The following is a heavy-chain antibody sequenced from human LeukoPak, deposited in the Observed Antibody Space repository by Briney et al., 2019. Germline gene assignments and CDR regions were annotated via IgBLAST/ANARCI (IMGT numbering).Heavy chain of an antibody. CDR1: GFTFSSNT. CDR3: AKRDLSSWYFDY. J-gene: IGHJ4*02. D-gene: IGHD6-13*01. CDR2: ISGSGGST. V-gene: IGHV3-23*01. Sequence: GGSLRLSCAASGFTFSSNTMSWVRQAPGKGLGWVSAISGSGGSTYYADSVQGRFTISRDNSKKTLYLQMNSLGAEDAAVYYCAKRDLSSWYFDYWGQGTLVTVSS.